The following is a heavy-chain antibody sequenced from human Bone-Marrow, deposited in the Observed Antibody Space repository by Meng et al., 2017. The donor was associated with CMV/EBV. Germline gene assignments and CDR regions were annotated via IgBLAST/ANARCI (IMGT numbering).Heavy chain of an antibody. Sequence: LRLSCTVSGGSISSGGYYWSWIRQHPGKGLEWIGYIYYSGSTYYNPSLKSRVTISVDTSKNQFSLKLSSVTAADTAVYYCASAIFGVVDYWGQGNLVTVSS. V-gene: IGHV4-31*03. CDR3: ASAIFGVVDY. CDR2: IYYSGST. CDR1: GGSISSGGYY. J-gene: IGHJ4*02. D-gene: IGHD3-3*01.